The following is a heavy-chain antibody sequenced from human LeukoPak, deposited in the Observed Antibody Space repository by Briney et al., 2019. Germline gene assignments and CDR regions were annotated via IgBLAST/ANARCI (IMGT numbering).Heavy chain of an antibody. CDR3: TREYFDGTYFYRTEEGAFDI. J-gene: IGHJ3*02. D-gene: IGHD1-7*01. CDR1: GFIFDDYG. V-gene: IGHV3-20*04. Sequence: PGGSLRLSCEASGFIFDDYGMSWVRQAPGKGLEWVSGIHWKAYSTNYADSVKGRFTISRDNAKNTLYLQMNSLRAEDTALYYCTREYFDGTYFYRTEEGAFDIWGRGTMVTVSS. CDR2: IHWKAYST.